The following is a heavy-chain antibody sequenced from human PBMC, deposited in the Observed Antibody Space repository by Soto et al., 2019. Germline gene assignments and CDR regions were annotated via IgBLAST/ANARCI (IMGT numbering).Heavy chain of an antibody. Sequence: EVQLVESGGGLIQPGGSLRLSCAASGFTVSSNYMRWVRQAPGKGLEWVSVIYSGGSTYYADSVKGRFTISSDNSKDTLYLQMKRLRAEDTAVYYCARDRVESGYPEYFQHWGQGTLVTVSS. CDR1: GFTVSSNY. J-gene: IGHJ1*01. D-gene: IGHD3-22*01. CDR3: ARDRVESGYPEYFQH. CDR2: IYSGGST. V-gene: IGHV3-53*01.